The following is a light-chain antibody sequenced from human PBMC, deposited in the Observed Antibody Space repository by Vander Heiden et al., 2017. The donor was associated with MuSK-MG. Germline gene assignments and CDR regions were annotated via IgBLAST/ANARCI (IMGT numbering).Light chain of an antibody. Sequence: QSVLTQPPSASGTPGQRVTISCSGSRSNIGSNTVNWYQQLPGTAPNLLIYSNNQRPSGVPDRFSGSKSGTSASLAISGLQSEEEADYYCAAWDDSLNGVVFGGGTKLTVL. CDR2: SNN. CDR1: RSNIGSNT. J-gene: IGLJ2*01. CDR3: AAWDDSLNGVV. V-gene: IGLV1-44*01.